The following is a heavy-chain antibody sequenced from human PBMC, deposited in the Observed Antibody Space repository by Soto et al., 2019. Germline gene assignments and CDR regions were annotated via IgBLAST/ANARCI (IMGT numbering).Heavy chain of an antibody. CDR3: AIARYYDSSGYYHFEYYYGMDV. CDR1: GGSISSYY. Sequence: SETLSLTCTVSGGSISSYYCSWIRQPAWKGLEWIGRIYTSGSTNYNPSLKSRVTMSVDTSKNQFSLKLSSVTAADTAVYYCAIARYYDSSGYYHFEYYYGMDVFRQRTTVAVCS. D-gene: IGHD3-22*01. J-gene: IGHJ6*02. V-gene: IGHV4-4*07. CDR2: IYTSGST.